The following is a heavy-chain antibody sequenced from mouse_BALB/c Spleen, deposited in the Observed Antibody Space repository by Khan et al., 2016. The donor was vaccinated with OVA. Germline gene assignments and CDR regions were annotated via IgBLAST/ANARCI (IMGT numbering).Heavy chain of an antibody. CDR2: ILPGTGNT. CDR3: TRPYYADF. V-gene: IGHV1-9*01. D-gene: IGHD2-10*01. J-gene: IGHJ2*01. Sequence: QVQLKQSGAELMKPGASVKISCKATGYAFRSYWIEWVKQRPGHGLEWVGEILPGTGNTNYNEKFEGKATFTADTSSNTAYLQLSSLTSEDSAVYYFTRPYYADFWGQGTTLTVSS. CDR1: GYAFRSYW.